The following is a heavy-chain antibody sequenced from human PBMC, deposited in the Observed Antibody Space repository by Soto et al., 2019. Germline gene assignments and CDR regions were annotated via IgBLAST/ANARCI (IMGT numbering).Heavy chain of an antibody. D-gene: IGHD1-26*01. CDR1: DTIFDGYC. CDR2: IRFDGSNI. CDR3: ARDGVGRTVFFGYFDY. Sequence: QVLLVESGGGVVQPGRSLRLSCAASDTIFDGYCMHWVRQAPGKGLEWVAIIRFDGSNIYYADSAKGRFTISRDNSKKMLYLQMDSLRAEDTAVYYCARDGVGRTVFFGYFDYWGQGALVTVSS. J-gene: IGHJ4*02. V-gene: IGHV3-33*01.